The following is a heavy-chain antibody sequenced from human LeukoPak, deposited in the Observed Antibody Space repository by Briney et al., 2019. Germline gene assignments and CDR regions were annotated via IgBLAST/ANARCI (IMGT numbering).Heavy chain of an antibody. J-gene: IGHJ4*02. CDR2: IDPTDSYT. CDR3: ARRGRSSSNFDF. D-gene: IGHD6-6*01. Sequence: GESLKISCKGSGYIFTSYWITWVRQMPGKGLEWMGMIDPTDSYTNYSPSFQGHVTISTDKSISTAYLHWTSLKASDTGIYYCARRGRSSSNFDFWGQGTLVTVSS. V-gene: IGHV5-10-1*01. CDR1: GYIFTSYW.